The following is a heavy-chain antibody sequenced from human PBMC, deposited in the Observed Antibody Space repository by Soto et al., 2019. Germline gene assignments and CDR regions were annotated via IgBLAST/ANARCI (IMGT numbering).Heavy chain of an antibody. CDR2: ITNRGTHT. Sequence: EVQLVESGGGLVKPGESLRLSCAASGFSFSSYTMNWVRQAPGKGLQWGSSITNRGTHTYSADSVKGRFTISRDNVKNSLYLQMKNLRAEDTAIYFCARAHEVAWFDSWGLGTLVTVAS. J-gene: IGHJ5*01. CDR1: GFSFSSYT. CDR3: ARAHEVAWFDS. V-gene: IGHV3-21*01.